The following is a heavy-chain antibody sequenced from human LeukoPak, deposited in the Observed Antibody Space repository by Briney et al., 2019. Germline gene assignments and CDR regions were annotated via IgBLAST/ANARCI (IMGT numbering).Heavy chain of an antibody. CDR2: IYHSGST. CDR1: GYSISSGYY. CDR3: ARDGGYYDSSGYYDY. D-gene: IGHD3-22*01. Sequence: SETLSLTCTVSGYSISSGYYWAWIRQPPGKGLEWIGSIYHSGSTYYNPSLKSRVTISVDTSKNQFSLKLSSVTAADTAVYYCARDGGYYDSSGYYDYWGQGTLVTVSS. J-gene: IGHJ4*02. V-gene: IGHV4-38-2*02.